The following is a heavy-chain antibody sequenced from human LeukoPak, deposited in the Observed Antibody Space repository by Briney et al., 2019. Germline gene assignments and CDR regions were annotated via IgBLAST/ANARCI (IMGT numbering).Heavy chain of an antibody. J-gene: IGHJ3*02. CDR1: GFTFSSYE. V-gene: IGHV3-48*03. D-gene: IGHD6-13*01. CDR3: ARVTAAGGRAFDI. CDR2: ISSSGSTI. Sequence: GGSLRLSCAASGFTFSSYEMNWVRQAPGKGLEWVSYISSSGSTIYYADSVKGRFTISRDNAKNSLYLQMNSLRAEDTAVYYCARVTAAGGRAFDIWRQGTMVTVSS.